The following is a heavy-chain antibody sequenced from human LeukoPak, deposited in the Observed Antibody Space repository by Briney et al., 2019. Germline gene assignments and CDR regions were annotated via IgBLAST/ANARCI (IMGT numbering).Heavy chain of an antibody. CDR2: IYYSGST. V-gene: IGHV4-39*07. D-gene: IGHD2-21*01. CDR3: ARVAFITNRRHYYMDV. CDR1: GGSISSSSYY. Sequence: SETLSLTCTVSGGSISSSSYYWGWIRQPPGKGLEWIGSIYYSGSTYYNPSLKSRVTISVDTSKNQFSLKLSSVTAADTAVYYCARVAFITNRRHYYMDVWGKGTTVTVSS. J-gene: IGHJ6*03.